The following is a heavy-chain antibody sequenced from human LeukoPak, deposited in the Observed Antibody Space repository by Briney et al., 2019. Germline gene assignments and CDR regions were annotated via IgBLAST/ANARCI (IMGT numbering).Heavy chain of an antibody. CDR2: IYTSGST. CDR3: ARDAGATMRYYYMDV. D-gene: IGHD1-26*01. V-gene: IGHV4-61*02. CDR1: GGSISSASYY. Sequence: PSETLSLTCTVSGGSISSASYYWSWIRQPAGKGLEWIGRIYTSGSTNYNPSLKSRVTISVDTSKNQFSLQLNSVTPEDTAVYYCARDAGATMRYYYMDVWGKGTTVTVSS. J-gene: IGHJ6*03.